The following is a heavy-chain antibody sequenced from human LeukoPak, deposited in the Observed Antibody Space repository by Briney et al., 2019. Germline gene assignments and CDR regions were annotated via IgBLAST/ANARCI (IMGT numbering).Heavy chain of an antibody. CDR2: IYWDDDK. CDR1: GFSLSTSGVG. D-gene: IGHD5-12*01. V-gene: IGHV2-5*02. CDR3: AHNHQLRGYSGYDWGFDY. J-gene: IGHJ4*02. Sequence: ESGPTLVKPTQTLTLTCTFSGFSLSTSGVGVGWIRQPPGKALEWLALIYWDDDKRYNPSLKSRLTITKDPSKNQVVLTMTNMDPVDTATYYCAHNHQLRGYSGYDWGFDYWGQGTLVTVSS.